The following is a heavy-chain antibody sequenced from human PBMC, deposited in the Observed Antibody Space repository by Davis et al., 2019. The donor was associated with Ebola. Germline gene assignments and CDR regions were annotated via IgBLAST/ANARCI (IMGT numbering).Heavy chain of an antibody. CDR2: LSGSGDTT. J-gene: IGHJ6*02. Sequence: GESLKISCAASRFTFSDYAMSWVRQPPGKGLEWVSALSGSGDTTYYADSVKGRFTLSRDNSKNTLYLQMNSLRAEDTDVYYCARDVYAGSGIYSPYALGVWGQGTTVTVSS. V-gene: IGHV3-23*01. D-gene: IGHD3-10*01. CDR3: ARDVYAGSGIYSPYALGV. CDR1: RFTFSDYA.